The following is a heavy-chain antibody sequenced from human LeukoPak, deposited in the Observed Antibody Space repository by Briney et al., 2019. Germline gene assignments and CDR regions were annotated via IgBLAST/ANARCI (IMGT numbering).Heavy chain of an antibody. V-gene: IGHV3-66*01. J-gene: IGHJ4*02. Sequence: GGSLRLSCAASGFTVSSNYMSWVRQAPGKGLEWVSVIYSGGSTYYADSVKGRFTISRDNSKNTLYLQMNSLRAEDTAVYYCARAFYDSSGYYPEYWGQGTLVTVSS. CDR1: GFTVSSNY. D-gene: IGHD3-22*01. CDR2: IYSGGST. CDR3: ARAFYDSSGYYPEY.